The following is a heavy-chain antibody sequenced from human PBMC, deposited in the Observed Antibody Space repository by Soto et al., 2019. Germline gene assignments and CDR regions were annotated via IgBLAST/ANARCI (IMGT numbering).Heavy chain of an antibody. V-gene: IGHV4-31*11. CDR1: GTSIRSGGHS. Sequence: SETLSLTCAVSGTSIRSGGHSWSWVRQHPGKGLEWIGYVFYSGSTYYNPSLRSRVIISVDTSQNQFSLKLSSVTAADTAVYYCAREMIDTAMGTLDYWSQGTLVTVSS. D-gene: IGHD5-18*01. CDR3: AREMIDTAMGTLDY. J-gene: IGHJ4*02. CDR2: VFYSGST.